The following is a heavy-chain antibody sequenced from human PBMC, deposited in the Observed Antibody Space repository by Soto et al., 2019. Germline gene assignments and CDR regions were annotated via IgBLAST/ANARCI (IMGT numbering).Heavy chain of an antibody. D-gene: IGHD2-2*01. CDR2: ISGRAGNT. Sequence: EVQLLESGGGLVQPGGSLRLSCAASAFTFASYTMTWVRQAPGKGLEWVSVISGRAGNTYYADSVKGRFTISRDNSKNTLYLYMSSLRAEDTALYYCAKDRYCSSTSCSSLNSWGQGTLVTVSS. CDR3: AKDRYCSSTSCSSLNS. V-gene: IGHV3-23*01. J-gene: IGHJ5*02. CDR1: AFTFASYT.